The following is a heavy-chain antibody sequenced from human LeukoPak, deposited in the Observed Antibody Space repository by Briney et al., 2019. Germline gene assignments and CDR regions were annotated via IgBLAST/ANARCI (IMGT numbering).Heavy chain of an antibody. J-gene: IGHJ6*03. CDR2: ISGSGGST. Sequence: PGGSLRLSCAASGFTFDDYGMSWVRQAPGKGLEWVSAISGSGGSTYYADSVKGRFTISRDNSKNTLYLQMNSLRAEDTAVYYCAKDHEWELRGGDYYYYMDVWGKGTTVTVSS. D-gene: IGHD1-26*01. CDR3: AKDHEWELRGGDYYYYMDV. CDR1: GFTFDDYG. V-gene: IGHV3-23*01.